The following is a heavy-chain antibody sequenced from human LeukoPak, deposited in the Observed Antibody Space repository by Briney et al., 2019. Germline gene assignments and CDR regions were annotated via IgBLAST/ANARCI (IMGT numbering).Heavy chain of an antibody. J-gene: IGHJ3*02. D-gene: IGHD1-14*01. CDR3: ARESGDRAFDI. CDR1: GGSISSGGYS. Sequence: PSETLSLTCAVSGGSISSGGYSWSWIRQPPGKGLEWIGYIYYSGSTNYNPSLKSRVTISVDTSKNQFSLKLSSVTAADTAVYYCARESGDRAFDIWGQGTMVTVSS. CDR2: IYYSGST. V-gene: IGHV4-61*08.